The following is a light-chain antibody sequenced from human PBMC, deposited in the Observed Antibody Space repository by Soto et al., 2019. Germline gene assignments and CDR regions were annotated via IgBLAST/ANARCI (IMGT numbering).Light chain of an antibody. Sequence: EIVLMQSPSTLSLSPGERVTLSCRASQSVSSTFLSWYQQKPGQAPRLLIFDASSRATGIPDRFSGSGSGTDFTLTISRLEPEDFAVYFCQQYGNSPYTFGQGTKLEI. V-gene: IGKV3-20*01. J-gene: IGKJ2*01. CDR3: QQYGNSPYT. CDR2: DAS. CDR1: QSVSSTF.